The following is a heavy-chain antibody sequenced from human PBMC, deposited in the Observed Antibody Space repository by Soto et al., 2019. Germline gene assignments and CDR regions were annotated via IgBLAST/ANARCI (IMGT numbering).Heavy chain of an antibody. D-gene: IGHD3-9*01. Sequence: GGSLRLSCAASGFSFSTYWMSWVRLAPGKGLEWVASIKQDGTEQYYLDSVKGRFTVSRDNAKNSLYLQMNSLRAEDTAIYYCARPLISYSVDYWGQGTLVTVSS. J-gene: IGHJ4*02. CDR1: GFSFSTYW. CDR3: ARPLISYSVDY. CDR2: IKQDGTEQ. V-gene: IGHV3-7*01.